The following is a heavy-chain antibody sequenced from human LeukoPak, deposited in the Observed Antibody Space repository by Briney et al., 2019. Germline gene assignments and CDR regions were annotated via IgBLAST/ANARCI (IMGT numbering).Heavy chain of an antibody. J-gene: IGHJ4*02. CDR2: IYPGDSDT. V-gene: IGHV5-51*01. D-gene: IGHD2-15*01. CDR3: ARSSVEIAAQIGY. CDR1: GYNFTNFW. Sequence: RESLTISCKGSGYNFTNFWIGCERPIPGKALEWMGIIYPGDSDTRYSPAFQGQVTISADKSTSTAYLQWSSRKASDTAKYYCARSSVEIAAQIGYWGQGNLVTVSS.